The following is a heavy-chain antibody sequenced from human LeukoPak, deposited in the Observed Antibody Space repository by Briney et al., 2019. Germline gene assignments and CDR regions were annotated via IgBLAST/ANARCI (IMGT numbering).Heavy chain of an antibody. J-gene: IGHJ5*02. CDR2: INPSGGST. CDR3: ARDVSSATVTSNWFDP. D-gene: IGHD4-17*01. CDR1: GYTFTSYY. V-gene: IGHV1-46*01. Sequence: ASVKVSFTASGYTFTSYYMHWVRQAPGQGLEWMGIINPSGGSTSYAQKFQGRVTITADESTSTAYMELSSLRSEDTAVYYCARDVSSATVTSNWFDPWGQGTLVTVSS.